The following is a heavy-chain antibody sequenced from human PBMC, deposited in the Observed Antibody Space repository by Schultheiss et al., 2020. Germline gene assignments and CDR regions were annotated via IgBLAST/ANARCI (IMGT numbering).Heavy chain of an antibody. D-gene: IGHD4-17*01. Sequence: ASVKVSCKASGYTITSYYMHWVRQAPGQGLEWMGIINPSGGSTSYAQKCQGRVTMTRDTSTSTVYMKLSSLRSEDTAVYYCESQVSYGDYVEKYYYMDVWGEGTTVTVSS. V-gene: IGHV1-46*01. J-gene: IGHJ6*03. CDR1: GYTITSYY. CDR3: ESQVSYGDYVEKYYYMDV. CDR2: INPSGGST.